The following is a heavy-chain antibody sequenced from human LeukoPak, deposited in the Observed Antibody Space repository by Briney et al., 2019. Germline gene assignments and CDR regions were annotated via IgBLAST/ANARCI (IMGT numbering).Heavy chain of an antibody. CDR3: ARVQIAVAGTWVDY. V-gene: IGHV4-61*10. D-gene: IGHD6-19*01. CDR1: GDSVNSGAYY. J-gene: IGHJ4*02. CDR2: IYPLETT. Sequence: SETLSPTCTVSGDSVNSGAYYWSWLRQPAGKEPEWIGRIYPLETTNYNPSLKSRVAISVDTSKNQFSLKLSSVTAADTAVYYCARVQIAVAGTWVDYWGQGTLVTVSS.